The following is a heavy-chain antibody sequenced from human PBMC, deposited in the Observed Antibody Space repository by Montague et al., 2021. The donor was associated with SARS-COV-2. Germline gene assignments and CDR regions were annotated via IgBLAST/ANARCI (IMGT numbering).Heavy chain of an antibody. V-gene: IGHV3-23*01. D-gene: IGHD6-13*01. CDR3: ARAAAGYYYYGMDV. CDR2: ISGSGGST. Sequence: SLRLSCAASGFTFSSYAMSWVRQAPGKGLEWVSAISGSGGSTYYADSVKGRFTISRDNSKNTLYLQMNSLRAEDTAVYYCARAAAGYYYYGMDVWGQGTTVTVSS. J-gene: IGHJ6*02. CDR1: GFTFSSYA.